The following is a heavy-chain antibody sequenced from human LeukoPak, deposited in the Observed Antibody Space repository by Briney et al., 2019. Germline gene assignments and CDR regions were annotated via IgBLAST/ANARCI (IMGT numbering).Heavy chain of an antibody. CDR1: GYTFTSYD. CDR2: MNPNSGNT. Sequence: GASVKVSCKASGYTFTSYDINWVRQATGQGLEWMGWMNPNSGNTGYAQKFQGRVTMTRNTSISTAYMELSSLRSEDTAVYYCARRLGCCSDGSCYSLNYWGQGTLVTVSS. J-gene: IGHJ4*02. V-gene: IGHV1-8*01. CDR3: ARRLGCCSDGSCYSLNY. D-gene: IGHD2-15*01.